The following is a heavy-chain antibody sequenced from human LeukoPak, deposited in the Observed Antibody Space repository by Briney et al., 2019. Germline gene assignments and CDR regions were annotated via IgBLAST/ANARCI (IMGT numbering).Heavy chain of an antibody. CDR2: IYHSGST. CDR3: ARVGITIFGVVTNWFDP. CDR1: GGSISSSNW. Sequence: SETLSLTCAVSGGSISSSNWWSWVRQPPGKGLEWIGEIYHSGSTYYNPSLKSRVTISVDKSKNQFSLKLSSVTAADTAVYYCARVGITIFGVVTNWFDPWGQGTLVTVSS. J-gene: IGHJ5*02. D-gene: IGHD3-3*01. V-gene: IGHV4-4*02.